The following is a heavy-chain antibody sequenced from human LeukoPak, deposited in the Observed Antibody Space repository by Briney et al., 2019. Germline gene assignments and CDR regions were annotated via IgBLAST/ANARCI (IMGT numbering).Heavy chain of an antibody. CDR3: ARVINYDSSGYTY. CDR2: INPNSGGT. CDR1: GYTFTGYY. D-gene: IGHD3-22*01. J-gene: IGHJ4*02. V-gene: IGHV1-2*02. Sequence: GASVKVSCKASGYTFTGYYMHWVRQAPGQGLEWMGWINPNSGGTNYAQKFQGRVTMTRDTSISTAYMELSRLGSDDTAVYYCARVINYDSSGYTYWGQGTLVTVSS.